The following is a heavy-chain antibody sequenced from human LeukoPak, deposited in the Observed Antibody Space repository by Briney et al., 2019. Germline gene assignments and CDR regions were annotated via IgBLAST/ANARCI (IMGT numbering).Heavy chain of an antibody. CDR1: GYTFTGYY. Sequence: ASVKVSCKASGYTFTGYYMHWVRQAPGQRREWIGRTILNSVGTNYTQKFQGRVTITRDTSISKAYMELNGLRSDDTGVYSCAREDRITGTNWVRLDYFDYWGQGTLVTVSS. J-gene: IGHJ4*02. V-gene: IGHV1-2*05. CDR2: TILNSVGT. CDR3: AREDRITGTNWVRLDYFDY. D-gene: IGHD1-7*01.